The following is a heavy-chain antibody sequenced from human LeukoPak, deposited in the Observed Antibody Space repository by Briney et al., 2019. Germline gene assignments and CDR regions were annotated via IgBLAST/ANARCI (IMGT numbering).Heavy chain of an antibody. CDR2: INTNTGNP. CDR1: GYTFISFA. V-gene: IGHV7-4-1*02. CDR3: ARRTNYGGNSLIAFDI. J-gene: IGHJ3*02. D-gene: IGHD4-23*01. Sequence: PGASVKASCKASGYTFISFAMSWVRQAPGQGLEWMGWINTNTGNPTYAQGFTGRFVFSLDTSVSTAYLQISSLKAEDTAVYYCARRTNYGGNSLIAFDIWGQGTMVTVSS.